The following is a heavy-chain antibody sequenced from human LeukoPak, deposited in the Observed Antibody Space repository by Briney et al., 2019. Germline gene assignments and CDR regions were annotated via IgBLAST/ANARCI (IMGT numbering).Heavy chain of an antibody. CDR1: GGSISSGGYS. CDR2: IYHSGST. Sequence: PSQTLSLTCAVSGGSISSGGYSWSWIRQPPGKGLEWIGYIYHSGSTYYNPSLKSRVTISVDRSKNQFSLKLSSVTAPDTAVYYCARYITMVRGSITPSGFDYWGQGTLVTVSS. CDR3: ARYITMVRGSITPSGFDY. D-gene: IGHD3-10*01. V-gene: IGHV4-30-2*01. J-gene: IGHJ4*02.